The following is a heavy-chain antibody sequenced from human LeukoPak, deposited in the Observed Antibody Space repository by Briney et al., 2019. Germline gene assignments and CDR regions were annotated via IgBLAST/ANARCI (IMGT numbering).Heavy chain of an antibody. CDR3: ATNYMVRGVIFDY. J-gene: IGHJ4*02. D-gene: IGHD3-10*01. Sequence: ASVKVSCKASGGTFSSYTISWVRQAPGQGLEWMGRIIPILGIANYAQKFQGRVTITADKSTSTAYMELSSLRSEDTAVYYCATNYMVRGVIFDYWGQGTLVTVSS. V-gene: IGHV1-69*02. CDR2: IIPILGIA. CDR1: GGTFSSYT.